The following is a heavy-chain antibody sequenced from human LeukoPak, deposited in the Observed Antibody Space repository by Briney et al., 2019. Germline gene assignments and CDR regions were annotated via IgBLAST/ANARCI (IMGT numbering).Heavy chain of an antibody. CDR3: ARVKKVVPAAAGFDY. J-gene: IGHJ4*02. V-gene: IGHV1-69*13. CDR2: IIPILGTA. Sequence: ASVKVSCKASGGTFSSYAISWVRQAPGQGLEWMGGIIPILGTANYAQKFQGRVTITADESTSTAYMELSSLRSEDTAVYYCARVKKVVPAAAGFDYWGQGTLVTVSS. D-gene: IGHD2-2*01. CDR1: GGTFSSYA.